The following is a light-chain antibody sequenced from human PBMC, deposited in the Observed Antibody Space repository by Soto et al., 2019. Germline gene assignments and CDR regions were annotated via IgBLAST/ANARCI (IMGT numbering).Light chain of an antibody. J-gene: IGKJ4*01. Sequence: EIVLTQSPATLSLSPGERATLSCRASQSVSSYLAWYQQKPGQAPRLLIYDASNRATGTPARFSGSGSGTDFTLTISSLEPEDFAVYSCQQRSTWPLTFGGGTKV. CDR3: QQRSTWPLT. CDR2: DAS. V-gene: IGKV3-11*01. CDR1: QSVSSY.